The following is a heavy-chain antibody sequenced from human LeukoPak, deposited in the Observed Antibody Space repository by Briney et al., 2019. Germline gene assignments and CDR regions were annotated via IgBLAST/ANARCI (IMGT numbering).Heavy chain of an antibody. CDR2: INHSGST. D-gene: IGHD3-3*01. J-gene: IGHJ4*02. V-gene: IGHV4-34*01. CDR1: GGSFSGYY. Sequence: SETLSLTCAVYGGSFSGYYWSWIRQPPGKGLEWIGEINHSGSTNYNPSLKSRVTISVDTSKKQFSLKLSSVTAAGTAVYYCARGHQQYYDFWSGYYKGGHYFDYWGQGTLVTVSS. CDR3: ARGHQQYYDFWSGYYKGGHYFDY.